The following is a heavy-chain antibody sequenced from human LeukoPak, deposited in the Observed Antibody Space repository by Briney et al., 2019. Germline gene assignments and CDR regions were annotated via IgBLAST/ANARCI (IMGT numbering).Heavy chain of an antibody. Sequence: GGSLRLSCAASGFSFSVFWMHWVRQAPGKGLVWVSRINSDGSSTSYADSVKGRFTISRDNAKNTLYLQMNSLRAEDTAVYYCAPDCGGDCYSRYWGQGTLVTVSS. CDR3: APDCGGDCYSRY. D-gene: IGHD2-21*02. V-gene: IGHV3-74*01. CDR2: INSDGSST. J-gene: IGHJ4*02. CDR1: GFSFSVFW.